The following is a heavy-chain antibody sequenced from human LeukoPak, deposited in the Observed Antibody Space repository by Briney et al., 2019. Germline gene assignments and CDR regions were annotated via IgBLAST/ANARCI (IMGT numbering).Heavy chain of an antibody. Sequence: GGSLRLSCAASGFTFSSYWMNWVRQAPGKGLEWVAKIKQDGSEKYYVDSVKGRFTISRDNAKNSMYLEMNSLRAADTAVYYCARSEQSPGFDPWGQGTLVTVSS. CDR1: GFTFSSYW. D-gene: IGHD6-19*01. CDR3: ARSEQSPGFDP. J-gene: IGHJ5*02. CDR2: IKQDGSEK. V-gene: IGHV3-7*01.